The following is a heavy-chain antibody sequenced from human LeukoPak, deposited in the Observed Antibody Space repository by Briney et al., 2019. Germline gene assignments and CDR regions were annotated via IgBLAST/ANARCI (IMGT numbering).Heavy chain of an antibody. CDR3: AKDPNRRLVLYYYYYYGMDV. J-gene: IGHJ6*02. CDR2: ISYDGSNK. V-gene: IGHV3-30*18. CDR1: GFTFSSYG. Sequence: GRSLRLSCAASGFTFSSYGMHWVRQAPGKGLEWVAVISYDGSNKYYADSVKGRFTISRDNSKNTLYLQMNSLRAEDTTVYYCAKDPNRRLVLYYYYYYGMDVWGQGTTVTVSS. D-gene: IGHD6-19*01.